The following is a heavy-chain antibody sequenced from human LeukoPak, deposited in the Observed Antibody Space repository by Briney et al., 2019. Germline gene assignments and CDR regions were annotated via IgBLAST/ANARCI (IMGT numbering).Heavy chain of an antibody. D-gene: IGHD3-22*01. CDR2: IKSDGSGA. V-gene: IGHV3-74*03. CDR1: GFTFSSSW. CDR3: AKDLWTPGDDSSEGY. J-gene: IGHJ4*02. Sequence: PGGSLRLSCAASGFTFSSSWMHWVRQAPGKGLVWVSRIKSDGSGATYADSVKGRFTISRDNAKNTLYLQMNSLRAEDTAVYYCAKDLWTPGDDSSEGYWGQGTLVTVSS.